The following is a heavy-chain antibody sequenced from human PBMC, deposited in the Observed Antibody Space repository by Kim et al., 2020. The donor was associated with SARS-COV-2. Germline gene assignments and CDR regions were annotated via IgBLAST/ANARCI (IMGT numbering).Heavy chain of an antibody. V-gene: IGHV3-9*01. CDR2: ISWNSGSI. Sequence: GGGLVQPGRSLRLSCAASGFTFDDYAMHWVRQAPGKGLEWVSGISWNSGSIGYADSVKGRFTISRDNAKNSLYLQMNSLRAEDTALYYCAKGINKKGYSSSQEDYWGQGTLVTVSS. D-gene: IGHD6-13*01. CDR3: AKGINKKGYSSSQEDY. J-gene: IGHJ4*02. CDR1: GFTFDDYA.